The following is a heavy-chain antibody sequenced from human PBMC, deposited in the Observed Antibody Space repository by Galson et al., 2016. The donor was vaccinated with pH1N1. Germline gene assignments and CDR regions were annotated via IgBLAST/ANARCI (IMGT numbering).Heavy chain of an antibody. Sequence: TLSLTCTVSGASISSGGYYWSWLRQHPGEGLEWNGYIYCTGTTYSNPSLKGPVMISVDTSRNQYSLNLFSVTAAATAEYYCARDESSGDYDRHYHYGMDVWGPGTTVTVSS. CDR3: ARDESSGDYDRHYHYGMDV. CDR1: GASISSGGYY. CDR2: IYCTGTT. J-gene: IGHJ6*02. V-gene: IGHV4-31*01. D-gene: IGHD4-17*01.